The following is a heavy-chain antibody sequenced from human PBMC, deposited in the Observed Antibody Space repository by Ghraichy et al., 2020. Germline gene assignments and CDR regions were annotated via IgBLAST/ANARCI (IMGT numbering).Heavy chain of an antibody. Sequence: SETLSLTCTVSGGSISSSSYYWGWIRQPTGKGLEWIGSIYYSGSTYYNPSLKSRVTISVDTSKNQFSLKLSSVTAADTAVYCCARVLGRPHPHWFDPWGQGTLVTVSS. D-gene: IGHD2-15*01. CDR1: GGSISSSSYY. CDR3: ARVLGRPHPHWFDP. V-gene: IGHV4-39*07. CDR2: IYYSGST. J-gene: IGHJ5*02.